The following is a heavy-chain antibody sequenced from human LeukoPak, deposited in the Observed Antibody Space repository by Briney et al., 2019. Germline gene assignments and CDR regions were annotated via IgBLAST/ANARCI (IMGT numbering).Heavy chain of an antibody. CDR3: ASFTYYYDSSGYYVEDY. J-gene: IGHJ4*02. V-gene: IGHV1-8*01. CDR1: GYTFTSYD. CDR2: MNPNSGNT. D-gene: IGHD3-22*01. Sequence: ASVKVSCKASGYTFTSYDINWVRQATGQGLEWMGWMNPNSGNTGYAQKFQGRVTMTRNTSISTAYMELSSLRSGDTAVYYCASFTYYYDSSGYYVEDYWGQGTLVTVSS.